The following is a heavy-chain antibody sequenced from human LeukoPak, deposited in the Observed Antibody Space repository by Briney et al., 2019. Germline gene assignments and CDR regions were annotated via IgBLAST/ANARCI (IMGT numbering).Heavy chain of an antibody. CDR1: GYSISSGYY. J-gene: IGHJ4*02. Sequence: SETLSLTCTVSGYSISSGYYWGWIRQPPGKGLEWLGNIYYTGSTYYNPSLKSRVTISVDTSKNQFSLRLSSVTAADTAVYYCASRIAVSKFDYWGQGTLVTVSS. D-gene: IGHD6-19*01. CDR3: ASRIAVSKFDY. CDR2: IYYTGST. V-gene: IGHV4-38-2*02.